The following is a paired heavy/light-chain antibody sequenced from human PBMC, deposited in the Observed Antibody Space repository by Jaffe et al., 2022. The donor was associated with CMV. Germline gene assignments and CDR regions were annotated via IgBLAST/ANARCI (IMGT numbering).Light chain of an antibody. CDR1: NIGSKG. Sequence: SYVLTQPPSVSVAPGNTAKITCGGNNIGSKGVQWYQQRPGQAPILVIYYDSDRPSGIPERFSGSNSGSTATLTISRVEAGDEADYYCQVWDSSSDLVVFGGGTKLTVL. CDR3: QVWDSSSDLVV. CDR2: YDS. V-gene: IGLV3-21*04. J-gene: IGLJ2*01.
Heavy chain of an antibody. CDR1: GVSISSTKDY. J-gene: IGHJ5*02. CDR3: ARHVGTLPAANVVRFDV. CDR2: FSVRGNS. Sequence: QPQLQESGPGVVKPSESLSLTCTVSGVSISSTKDYWGWIRQPPGKGLEWIGSFSVRGNSYYNPSLRSRGTFSVDTSRNRFSLNVTSVTATDTAIYYCARHVGTLPAANVVRFDVWGQGALVTVSS. V-gene: IGHV4-39*01. D-gene: IGHD2-2*01.